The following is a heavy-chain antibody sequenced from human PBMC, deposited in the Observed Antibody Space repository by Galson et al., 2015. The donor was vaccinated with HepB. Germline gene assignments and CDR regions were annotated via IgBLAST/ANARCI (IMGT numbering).Heavy chain of an antibody. CDR3: AKVPNTRYSGYVPGPNWFDP. D-gene: IGHD1-26*01. Sequence: SLRLSCAASRFTFSNYAMSWVRQAPGKGLEYISGISDSGETTYYADSVRGRFTISRDNSKNTLYLQMNSLRAEDTALYYCAKVPNTRYSGYVPGPNWFDPWGQATLVTVSS. CDR2: ISDSGETT. V-gene: IGHV3-23*01. J-gene: IGHJ5*02. CDR1: RFTFSNYA.